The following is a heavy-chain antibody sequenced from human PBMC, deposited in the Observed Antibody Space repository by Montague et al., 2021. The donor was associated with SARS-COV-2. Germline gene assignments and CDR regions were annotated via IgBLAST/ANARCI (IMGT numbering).Heavy chain of an antibody. Sequence: SETLSLTCTVYGGSISSYSWNWIRQSPGKGLEWIGYIYYSGSTKYNPSLKSRVTISVNTSKSQMSLRLNSVTTADTAVYYCAGDRGRFWHFDLWGRGTLVTVSS. D-gene: IGHD5-12*01. CDR1: GGSISSYS. CDR3: AGDRGRFWHFDL. CDR2: IYYSGST. V-gene: IGHV4-59*01. J-gene: IGHJ2*01.